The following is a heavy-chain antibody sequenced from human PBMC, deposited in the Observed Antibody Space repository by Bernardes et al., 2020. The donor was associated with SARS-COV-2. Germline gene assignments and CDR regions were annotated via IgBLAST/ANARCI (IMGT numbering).Heavy chain of an antibody. J-gene: IGHJ4*02. CDR1: GFTFTNSN. Sequence: GSLILSCTASGFTFTNSNMNWVRQAPWKGLEWVSHLSSSSNTIYYADSVKGRFTISRDNAKNSLYLQMNNLRDEDTAVYYCARDSGRGGSCDYWGQGALVSVSS. CDR2: LSSSSNTI. V-gene: IGHV3-48*02. D-gene: IGHD2-15*01. CDR3: ARDSGRGGSCDY.